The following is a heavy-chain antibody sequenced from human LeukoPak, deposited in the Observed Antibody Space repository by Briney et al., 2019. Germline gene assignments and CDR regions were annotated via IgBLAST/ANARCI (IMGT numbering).Heavy chain of an antibody. CDR1: GGSISSYY. Sequence: SETLSLTCTVSGGSISSYYWSWIRQPAGKGLEWIGRIYTSGSTNYNPSLKSRVTMSVDTSKNQFSLTLSSVTAAAPAVYYCANGYSYGRFDYWGQGTLVTVSS. D-gene: IGHD5-18*01. CDR3: ANGYSYGRFDY. CDR2: IYTSGST. V-gene: IGHV4-4*07. J-gene: IGHJ4*02.